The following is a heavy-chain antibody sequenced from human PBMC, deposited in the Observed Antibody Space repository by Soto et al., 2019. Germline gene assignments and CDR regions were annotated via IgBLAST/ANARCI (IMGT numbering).Heavy chain of an antibody. V-gene: IGHV1-69*13. Sequence: SVKVSCKASGGTFSSYAISWVRQAPGQGLEWMGGIIPIFGTANYAQKFQGRVTITADESTSTAYMELSSLRSEDTAVYYCARDHPCSSTSCYDYYYYGMDAWGQGTTVTVSS. CDR3: ARDHPCSSTSCYDYYYYGMDA. J-gene: IGHJ6*02. CDR1: GGTFSSYA. D-gene: IGHD2-2*01. CDR2: IIPIFGTA.